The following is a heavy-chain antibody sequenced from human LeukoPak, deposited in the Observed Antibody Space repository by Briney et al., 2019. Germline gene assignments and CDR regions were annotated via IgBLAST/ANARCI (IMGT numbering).Heavy chain of an antibody. CDR3: ERGRYRHYYGSGSPPNDAFDI. CDR1: GGSFSGYY. D-gene: IGHD3-10*01. J-gene: IGHJ3*02. Sequence: PSGTLSLTCAVYGGSFSGYYWSWIRQPPGKGLEWIGEINHSGSTNYNPSLKSRVTISVDTSKNQFSLKLSSVTAADTAVYYCERGRYRHYYGSGSPPNDAFDIWGQGTMVTVSS. CDR2: INHSGST. V-gene: IGHV4-34*01.